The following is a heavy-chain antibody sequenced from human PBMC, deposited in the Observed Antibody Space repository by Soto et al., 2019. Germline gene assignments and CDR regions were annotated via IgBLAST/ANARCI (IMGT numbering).Heavy chain of an antibody. J-gene: IGHJ6*02. D-gene: IGHD3-10*01. Sequence: QVQLEESGGGLVKPGGSLRLSCAASGFTFNDHYMTWIRQAPGKGLEWVSFISSDSIYTNSADSVKGLFTISRDNAKNLLYLQMSSLRGEDTAVYYCARDSTGSGLDYGMDVWGQGTTVAVSS. CDR2: ISSDSIYT. CDR1: GFTFNDHY. CDR3: ARDSTGSGLDYGMDV. V-gene: IGHV3-11*06.